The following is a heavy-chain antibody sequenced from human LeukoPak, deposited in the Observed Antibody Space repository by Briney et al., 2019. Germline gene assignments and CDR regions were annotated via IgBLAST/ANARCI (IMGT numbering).Heavy chain of an antibody. Sequence: SETLSLTCTVSGGSISSYYWSWIRQPAGKGLEWIGRIYTSGSTNYNPSLKSRVTMSVDTSKNQFSLNLNSVTAADTAGYFCARDEGSAYPFDYWGQGTLVTVSS. CDR3: ARDEGSAYPFDY. V-gene: IGHV4-4*07. D-gene: IGHD3-22*01. CDR2: IYTSGST. J-gene: IGHJ4*02. CDR1: GGSISSYY.